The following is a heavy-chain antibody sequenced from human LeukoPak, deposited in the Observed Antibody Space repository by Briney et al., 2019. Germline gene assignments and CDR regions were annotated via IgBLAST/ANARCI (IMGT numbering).Heavy chain of an antibody. Sequence: GGSLRLSCAASGFTFSSYSMNWVRQAPGKGLEWVSSISSSSSYIYYADSVKGRFTISRGNAKNSLYLQMNSLRAEDTAVYYCARDLGDSSGWYFDYWGQGTLVTVSS. CDR2: ISSSSSYI. J-gene: IGHJ4*02. CDR3: ARDLGDSSGWYFDY. V-gene: IGHV3-21*01. D-gene: IGHD6-19*01. CDR1: GFTFSSYS.